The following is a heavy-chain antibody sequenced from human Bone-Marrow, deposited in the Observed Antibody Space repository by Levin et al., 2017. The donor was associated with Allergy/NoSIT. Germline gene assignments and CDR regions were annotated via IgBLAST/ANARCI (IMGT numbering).Heavy chain of an antibody. J-gene: IGHJ5*02. CDR1: GFTFSSYG. D-gene: IGHD6-6*01. CDR3: AKEKAKQLVRTPNNWFDP. V-gene: IGHV3-30*18. Sequence: GGSLRLSCAASGFTFSSYGMHWVRQAPGKGLEWVAVISYDGSNKYYADSVKGRFTISRDNSKNTLYLQMNSLRAEDTAVYYCAKEKAKQLVRTPNNWFDPWGQGTLVTVSS. CDR2: ISYDGSNK.